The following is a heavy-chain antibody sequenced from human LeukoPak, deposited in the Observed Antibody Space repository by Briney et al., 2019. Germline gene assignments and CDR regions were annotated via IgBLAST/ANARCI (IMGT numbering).Heavy chain of an antibody. CDR2: FDPEDGET. CDR3: ATDEGLDSGYYGPFDY. Sequence: ASVNVSCKVSGYTLTELSMHLVRQAPGKGLEWMGGFDPEDGETIYAQKFQGRVTMTEDTSTDTAYMELSSLRSEDTAVYYCATDEGLDSGYYGPFDYWGQGTLVTVSS. D-gene: IGHD3-22*01. CDR1: GYTLTELS. V-gene: IGHV1-24*01. J-gene: IGHJ4*02.